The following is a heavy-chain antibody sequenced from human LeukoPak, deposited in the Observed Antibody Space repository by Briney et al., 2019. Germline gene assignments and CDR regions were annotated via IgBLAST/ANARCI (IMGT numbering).Heavy chain of an antibody. J-gene: IGHJ4*02. Sequence: GGSLRLSCAASGLTFSSYWMSWVRQAPGKGLEWVANIKQDGSEKYYVDSVKGRFTISRDNAKNSLYLQMNSLRDEDTAVYYCARDEAAFGGQGTLVTVSS. V-gene: IGHV3-7*01. CDR2: IKQDGSEK. CDR3: ARDEAAF. CDR1: GLTFSSYW.